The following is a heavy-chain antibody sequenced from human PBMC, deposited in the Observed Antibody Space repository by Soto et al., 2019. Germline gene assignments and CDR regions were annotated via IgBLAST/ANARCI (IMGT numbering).Heavy chain of an antibody. CDR2: ISRDGGTK. CDR3: TGEVASGH. Sequence: QVQLVESGGGVVQPGRSLRLSCAVSGFTVSTYGMHWVRQAPGKGLEWVAVISRDGGTKYYADSVKGRFTISRDNSRNKLFLEMNSLRGDDMPVYYCTGEVASGHWGQGTLVTVSS. J-gene: IGHJ4*02. D-gene: IGHD2-8*02. V-gene: IGHV3-30*03. CDR1: GFTVSTYG.